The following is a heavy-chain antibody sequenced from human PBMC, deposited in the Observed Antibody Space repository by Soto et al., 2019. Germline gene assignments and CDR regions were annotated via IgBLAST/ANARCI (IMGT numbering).Heavy chain of an antibody. D-gene: IGHD2-21*02. V-gene: IGHV3-33*01. CDR2: IWYDGRNE. CDR3: ARGTATDGLDS. Sequence: GGSLRLSCVVSGFTFSSYGMHWVRQAPGKGLEWVAFIWYDGRNENYTDSVKGRFSISRDNSKNTLFLQMNSLRVDDTAVYYCARGTATDGLDSWGQGTLVTVSS. CDR1: GFTFSSYG. J-gene: IGHJ5*01.